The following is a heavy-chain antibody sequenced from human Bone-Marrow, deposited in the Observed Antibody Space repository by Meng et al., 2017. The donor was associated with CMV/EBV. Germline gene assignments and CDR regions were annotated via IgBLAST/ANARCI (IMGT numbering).Heavy chain of an antibody. J-gene: IGHJ1*01. D-gene: IGHD2-2*01. CDR3: ARIYCSSTSCYGYFQH. Sequence: GESLKISCAASGFTFSSYSMNWVRQAPGKGLEWVSSISSSSSYIYYADSVKGRFTISRDNAKNSLYLQMNSLRAEDTAVYYCARIYCSSTSCYGYFQHWGQGTLVTVSS. V-gene: IGHV3-21*01. CDR1: GFTFSSYS. CDR2: ISSSSSYI.